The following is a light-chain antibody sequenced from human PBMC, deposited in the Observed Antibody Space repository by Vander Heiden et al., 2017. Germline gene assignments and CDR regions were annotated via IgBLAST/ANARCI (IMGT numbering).Light chain of an antibody. CDR3: QQLITYPRT. J-gene: IGKJ3*01. CDR1: QGISSS. V-gene: IGKV1-9*01. CDR2: SAS. Sequence: DIQLTQSPSFLSASVGDRVTLTCRASQGISSSLAWYQQKPGKAPKLLIYSASALQSGVPSRFSGSGSGTEFTLTISSLQPEDFATYYCQQLITYPRTFGPGTKVDIK.